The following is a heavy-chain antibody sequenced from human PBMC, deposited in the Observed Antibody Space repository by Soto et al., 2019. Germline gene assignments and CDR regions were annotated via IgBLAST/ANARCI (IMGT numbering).Heavy chain of an antibody. Sequence: QVQLVQSGAEVKKPGASVKVSCKASGYTFTSYDINGVRQATGQGLEGMGWMTPNSGNTGYAQKSQGRVTLTRNTSISTAYRELSSRRSKDTAVYYWAREKTSSGMDVWGQGTTVTVSS. CDR1: GYTFTSYD. CDR3: AREKTSSGMDV. CDR2: MTPNSGNT. V-gene: IGHV1-8*01. J-gene: IGHJ6*02.